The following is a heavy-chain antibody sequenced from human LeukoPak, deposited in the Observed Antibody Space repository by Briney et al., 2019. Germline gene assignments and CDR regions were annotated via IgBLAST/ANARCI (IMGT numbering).Heavy chain of an antibody. Sequence: GGSLRLSCAASGFTFSSHGMSWVRQAPGKGLEWASTIGGSGSSTYYADSVKGRFTISRDNSKNTLYLLMNSLRAEDTAVYYCAKLITIFGVSINDYFDYWGQGTLVTVSS. V-gene: IGHV3-23*01. D-gene: IGHD3-3*01. CDR3: AKLITIFGVSINDYFDY. CDR2: IGGSGSST. J-gene: IGHJ4*02. CDR1: GFTFSSHG.